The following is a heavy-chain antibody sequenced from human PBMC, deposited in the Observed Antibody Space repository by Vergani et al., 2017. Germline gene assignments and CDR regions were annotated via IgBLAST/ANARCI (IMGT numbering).Heavy chain of an antibody. CDR1: GFTFDDYA. V-gene: IGHV3-9*01. J-gene: IGHJ2*01. CDR3: AKDHYDLWSGYPNLSPFDL. Sequence: EVQLVESGGGLVQPGRSLRLSCAASGFTFDDYAMHWVRQAPGKGLEWVSGISWNSGSIGYADSVKGRFTISRDNAKNSLYLQMNSLRAEDTALYYCAKDHYDLWSGYPNLSPFDLWGRGTLVTVSS. D-gene: IGHD3-3*01. CDR2: ISWNSGSI.